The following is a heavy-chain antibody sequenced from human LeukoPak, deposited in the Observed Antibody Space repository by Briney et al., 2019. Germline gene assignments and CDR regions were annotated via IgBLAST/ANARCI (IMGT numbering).Heavy chain of an antibody. D-gene: IGHD3-10*01. CDR2: ISAYNGNT. Sequence: ASVKVSCKASGYTFTSCGISWVRQAPGQGLEWMGWISAYNGNTNYAQKLQGRVTMTTDTSTSTAYMELRSLRSDDTAVYYCAREEAGSGSYPYFDYWGQGTLVTVSS. V-gene: IGHV1-18*01. J-gene: IGHJ4*02. CDR3: AREEAGSGSYPYFDY. CDR1: GYTFTSCG.